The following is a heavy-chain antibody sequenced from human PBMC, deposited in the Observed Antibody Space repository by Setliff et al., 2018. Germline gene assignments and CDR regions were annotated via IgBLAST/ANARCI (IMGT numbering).Heavy chain of an antibody. D-gene: IGHD6-6*01. CDR3: ARKDSSSSGVWFDP. Sequence: ASVKVSCKASGYTFISYALHWVRQAPGQRLQWMGWINPASGNTKYSQEFQGRVTITRDTSATTVYMELSSLRSDDTAVYYCARKDSSSSGVWFDPWGQGTLVTVSS. CDR2: INPASGNT. CDR1: GYTFISYA. V-gene: IGHV1-3*01. J-gene: IGHJ5*02.